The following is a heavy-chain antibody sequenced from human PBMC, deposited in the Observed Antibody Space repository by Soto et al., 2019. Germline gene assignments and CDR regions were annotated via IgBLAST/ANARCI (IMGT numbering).Heavy chain of an antibody. CDR1: GFTISSHA. J-gene: IGHJ3*02. D-gene: IGHD2-15*01. CDR3: APHVSCSGGSCQYDAFAI. V-gene: IGHV3-23*01. CDR2: ITADGGT. Sequence: EVQVLESGGGLVQPGGSLRLSCEGSGFTISSHAMTWIRQAPGKGPEWVSTITADGGTYYADYVKGRFAMSRDTSESTLYLQMSNLGAEDTAAYYCAPHVSCSGGSCQYDAFAIRGQGTMVTVSS.